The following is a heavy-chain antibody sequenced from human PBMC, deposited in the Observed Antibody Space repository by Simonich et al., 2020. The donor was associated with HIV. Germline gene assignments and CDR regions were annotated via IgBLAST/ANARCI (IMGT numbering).Heavy chain of an antibody. CDR3: ARDGSSSWQAGVYFDY. D-gene: IGHD6-13*01. Sequence: QVQLVESGGGVVRPGRSLRLSWAASGFPFSSYGMHWVRQAPGKGLEWGEVIWYDGSKKYYADSGKGRFTISRDNSKNTLYLQMNSLRAEDTAVYYCARDGSSSWQAGVYFDYWGQGTLVTVSS. CDR2: IWYDGSKK. CDR1: GFPFSSYG. V-gene: IGHV3-33*01. J-gene: IGHJ4*02.